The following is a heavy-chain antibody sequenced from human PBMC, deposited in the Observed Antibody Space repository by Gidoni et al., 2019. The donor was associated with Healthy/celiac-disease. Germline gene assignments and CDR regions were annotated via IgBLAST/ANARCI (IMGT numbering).Heavy chain of an antibody. V-gene: IGHV4-59*01. J-gene: IGHJ4*02. D-gene: IGHD3-3*01. Sequence: QVQLQEPGPGLVKHSETLSLTCTVSGGSISSYYWSWIRQPPGKGLEWIGYIYYSGSTNYTTSLKRRVTRSVDTSKNQFSRKLSSVTAADTAVYYCARVGVGPHSPLDYWGQGTLVTVSS. CDR2: IYYSGST. CDR3: ARVGVGPHSPLDY. CDR1: GGSISSYY.